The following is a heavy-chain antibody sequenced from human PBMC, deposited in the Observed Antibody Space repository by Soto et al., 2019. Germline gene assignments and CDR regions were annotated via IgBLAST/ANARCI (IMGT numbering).Heavy chain of an antibody. CDR3: RFGVYPKILDY. Sequence: APVKRSRKASGYRYTRYVISWGLIDPGQGHEWMGWISAYNGNTNYAQKLQGRVTMTTDTSTSTASMELRSLIYYYTVAYCCRFGVYPKILDYWGEGVLVTVSS. CDR1: GYRYTRYV. D-gene: IGHD3-16*01. J-gene: IGHJ4*01. CDR2: ISAYNGNT. V-gene: IGHV1-18*01.